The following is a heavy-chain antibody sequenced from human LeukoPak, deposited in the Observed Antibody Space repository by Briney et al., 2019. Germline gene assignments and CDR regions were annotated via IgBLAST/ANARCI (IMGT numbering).Heavy chain of an antibody. CDR1: GGSISTSSYY. Sequence: SETLSLTCTVSGGSISTSSYYWGWIRQPPGKGLEWIGYIYYSGSTNYNPSLKSRVTISVDTSKNQFSLKLSSVTAADTAVYYCARVGYSSSGNYYNDRGAFDCWGQGTLVTVSS. D-gene: IGHD3-10*01. CDR3: ARVGYSSSGNYYNDRGAFDC. J-gene: IGHJ4*02. CDR2: IYYSGST. V-gene: IGHV4-61*05.